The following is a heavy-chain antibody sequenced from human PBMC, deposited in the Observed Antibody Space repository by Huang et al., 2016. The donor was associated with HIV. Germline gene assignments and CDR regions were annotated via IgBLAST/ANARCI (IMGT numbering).Heavy chain of an antibody. Sequence: VQLVQSGAEVKKPGESLKISCKGSGYSFSSYWIAWVRQMPGKGLEWMGIILPEDADTTSSPSFEGQVTISADKSIGTAYLQWSSLKASDTAMYYCARRFSSSSGYFDYWGQGSLVTVSS. V-gene: IGHV5-51*01. J-gene: IGHJ4*02. CDR3: ARRFSSSSGYFDY. D-gene: IGHD6-6*01. CDR1: GYSFSSYW. CDR2: ILPEDADT.